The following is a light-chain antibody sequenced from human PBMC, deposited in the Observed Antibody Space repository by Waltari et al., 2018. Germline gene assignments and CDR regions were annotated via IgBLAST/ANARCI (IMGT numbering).Light chain of an antibody. Sequence: EIVLTQSPGTLSLSPGERATISCRASQSVSSSYLAWYQQKPGQAPRLLIYDASSRATGIPDRFSGSGSGTDFTLTINRLEPEDFAVYYCQQYHSSPPTFGGGTKVEIK. V-gene: IGKV3-20*01. CDR1: QSVSSSY. J-gene: IGKJ4*01. CDR3: QQYHSSPPT. CDR2: DAS.